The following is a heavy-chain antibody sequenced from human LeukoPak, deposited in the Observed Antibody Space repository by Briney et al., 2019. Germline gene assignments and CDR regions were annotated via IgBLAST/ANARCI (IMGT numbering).Heavy chain of an antibody. CDR2: IGTAGDT. J-gene: IGHJ4*02. Sequence: GGSLRLSCAASGFTFSSYDMHWVRQATGKSLEWVSVIGTAGDTYSPVSVKGRFTISRENAKNSLYLQMNSLRAGDTAVYYCARGLGGWGFDYWGQGTLVPVSS. D-gene: IGHD6-19*01. V-gene: IGHV3-13*04. CDR3: ARGLGGWGFDY. CDR1: GFTFSSYD.